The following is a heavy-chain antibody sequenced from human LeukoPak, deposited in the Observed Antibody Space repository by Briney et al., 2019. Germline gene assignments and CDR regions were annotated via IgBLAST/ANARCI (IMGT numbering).Heavy chain of an antibody. CDR3: AREGSIVGATPYFQH. J-gene: IGHJ1*01. V-gene: IGHV4-59*01. CDR1: SGTISSYY. Sequence: PSETLSLTCTVSSGTISSYYWSWIRQPPGKGLEWIGYIYYSGSTNYNPSLKSRVTISVDTSKNQFSLKLSSVTAADTAVYYCAREGSIVGATPYFQHWGQGTLVTVSS. D-gene: IGHD1-26*01. CDR2: IYYSGST.